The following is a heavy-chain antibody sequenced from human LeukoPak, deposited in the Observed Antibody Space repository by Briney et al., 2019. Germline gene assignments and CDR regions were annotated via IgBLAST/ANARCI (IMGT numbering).Heavy chain of an antibody. J-gene: IGHJ4*02. CDR2: IKQDGSEK. CDR3: ARGSPVDY. Sequence: GGSLRLSCVASGFTFSDYWMTWVRQAPGKGLEWVANIKQDGSEKYYVDSVKGRFTISRDNAKNSLYLQMNTLRAEDTAVYYCARGSPVDYWGQRTLVTVSS. CDR1: GFTFSDYW. V-gene: IGHV3-7*01.